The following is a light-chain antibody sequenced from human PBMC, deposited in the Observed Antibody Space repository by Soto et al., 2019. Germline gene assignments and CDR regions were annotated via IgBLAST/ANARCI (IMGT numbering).Light chain of an antibody. V-gene: IGKV1-39*01. Sequence: DVQMTQSPSSLSASVGDRVSITCRASQSITKYVNWYQQKAGTAPRLLIYGASSLQSGVPLRFSGSGFGTDFTLNISSLHPEDVATYYCQQSHSLPRTFGGGTKLEIK. CDR2: GAS. CDR1: QSITKY. J-gene: IGKJ4*01. CDR3: QQSHSLPRT.